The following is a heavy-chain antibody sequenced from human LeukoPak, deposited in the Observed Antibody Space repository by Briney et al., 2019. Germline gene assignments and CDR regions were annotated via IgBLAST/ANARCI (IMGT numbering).Heavy chain of an antibody. CDR1: GFTFSSYS. CDR2: ISSSSSYI. J-gene: IGHJ4*02. D-gene: IGHD1-26*01. V-gene: IGHV3-21*01. Sequence: GGPLRLSCAASGFTFSSYSMNWVRQAPGKGLEWVSSISSSSSYIYYADSVKGRFTISRDNAKNSLYLQMNSLRAEDTAVYYCARKDPSGSYSNYWGQGTLVTVSP. CDR3: ARKDPSGSYSNY.